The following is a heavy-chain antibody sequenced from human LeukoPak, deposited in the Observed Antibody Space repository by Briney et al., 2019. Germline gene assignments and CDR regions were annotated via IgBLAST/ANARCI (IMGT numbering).Heavy chain of an antibody. V-gene: IGHV4-38-2*01. J-gene: IGHJ4*02. CDR2: IYHSGNT. CDR3: ARVNSRLAYFDY. D-gene: IGHD6-25*01. CDR1: GFTFSSYW. Sequence: GSLRLSCAASGFTFSSYWMSWVRQAPGKGLEWIGSIYHSGNTYYNPSLKSRLTISLDTSKNQFSLKLRSVTAADTAVYYCARVNSRLAYFDYWGQGTLVTVSS.